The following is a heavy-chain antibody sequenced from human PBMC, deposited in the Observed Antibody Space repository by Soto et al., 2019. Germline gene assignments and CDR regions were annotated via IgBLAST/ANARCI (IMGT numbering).Heavy chain of an antibody. CDR3: VFNFGALDAGDY. CDR1: GYTFTSYD. V-gene: IGHV1-8*01. CDR2: MNPNSGNT. Sequence: ASVKVSCKASGYTFTSYDINWVRQATGQGLEWMGWMNPNSGNTGYAQKFQGRVTMTRNTSISTAYMELSSLGSEDTAVYYCVFNFGALDAGDYWGQGTLVTVSS. D-gene: IGHD2-21*01. J-gene: IGHJ4*02.